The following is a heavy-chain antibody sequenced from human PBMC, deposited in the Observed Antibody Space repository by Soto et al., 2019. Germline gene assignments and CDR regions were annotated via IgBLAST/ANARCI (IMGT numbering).Heavy chain of an antibody. J-gene: IGHJ4*02. D-gene: IGHD6-13*01. V-gene: IGHV1-18*01. CDR3: ARGVLGIAAAGTDFDY. CDR1: GYTFPCYG. CDR2: ISAYNGNT. Sequence: ASVQVSCQASGYTFPCYGISWVRQAPGQGLEWMGWISAYNGNTNYAQKLQGRVTMTTDTSTSTAYMELRSLRSDDTAVYYCARGVLGIAAAGTDFDYWGQGTLVTVSS.